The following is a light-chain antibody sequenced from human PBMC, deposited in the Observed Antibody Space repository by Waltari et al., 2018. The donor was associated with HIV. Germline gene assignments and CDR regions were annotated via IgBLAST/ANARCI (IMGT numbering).Light chain of an antibody. CDR3: AAWDDSLSGRV. Sequence: QSVLTQPPSASGTPGQRVTIYCSGSNSNIGINHVYWYHQLPGTAPKLLIYWDNQRPSGVPGRFSGSKSGTSASLAISGLRSEDEADYYCAAWDDSLSGRVFGGGTNLTVL. V-gene: IGLV1-47*01. CDR2: WDN. CDR1: NSNIGINH. J-gene: IGLJ3*02.